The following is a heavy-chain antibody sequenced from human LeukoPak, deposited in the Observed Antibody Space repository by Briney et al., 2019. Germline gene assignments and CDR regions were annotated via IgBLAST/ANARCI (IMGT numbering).Heavy chain of an antibody. CDR3: ARSSGSTYYYGMDV. V-gene: IGHV4-59*01. CDR2: IYYSGST. J-gene: IGHJ6*02. CDR1: GGSISSYY. D-gene: IGHD2-2*01. Sequence: SETLSLTCTVSGGSISSYYWSWIRQPPGKGLEWIGYIYYSGSTNYNPSLKSRVTISVDTSKNQFSLKLSSVTAADAAVYYCARSSGSTYYYGMDVWGQGTTVTVSS.